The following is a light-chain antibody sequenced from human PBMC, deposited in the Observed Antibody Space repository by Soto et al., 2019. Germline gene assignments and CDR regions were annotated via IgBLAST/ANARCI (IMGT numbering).Light chain of an antibody. CDR3: SSYAGGNNWV. CDR2: DVN. V-gene: IGLV2-8*01. J-gene: IGLJ3*02. Sequence: QSALTQPPSASGSPGQSLTISCTGNSSDVGAHNYVSWYQQNPGKAPKLMLYDVNQRPSGVPDRFSGSKSGNTASLTVSGLQAEDEADYYCSSYAGGNNWVFGGGTKLTVL. CDR1: SSDVGAHNY.